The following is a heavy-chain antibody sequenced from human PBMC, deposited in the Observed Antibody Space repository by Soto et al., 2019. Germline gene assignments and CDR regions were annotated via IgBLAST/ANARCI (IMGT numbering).Heavy chain of an antibody. CDR1: GGSISSYY. J-gene: IGHJ5*02. D-gene: IGHD2-2*01. V-gene: IGHV4-59*01. Sequence: SETLSLTCTVSGGSISSYYWSWIRQPPGKGLEWIGYIYYSGSTNYNPSLKSRVTISVDTSKNQFSLKLSSVTAADTAVYYCARGGYCSSTSCYEGGWFDPWGQGTLVTVSS. CDR2: IYYSGST. CDR3: ARGGYCSSTSCYEGGWFDP.